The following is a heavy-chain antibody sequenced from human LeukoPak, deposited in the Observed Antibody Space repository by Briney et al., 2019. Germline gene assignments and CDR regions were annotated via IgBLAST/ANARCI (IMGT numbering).Heavy chain of an antibody. CDR3: AKHGSYHFDY. Sequence: SQTLSLTCTVSGGSISSGGYYWSWIRQPPGKGLEWIGYIYHSGSANYNPSLRSRVTISMDTSKNQFSLNLSSVTAADTAVYCCAKHGSYHFDYWGQGTLVTVSS. CDR2: IYHSGSA. J-gene: IGHJ4*02. CDR1: GGSISSGGYY. D-gene: IGHD3-10*01. V-gene: IGHV4-30-2*01.